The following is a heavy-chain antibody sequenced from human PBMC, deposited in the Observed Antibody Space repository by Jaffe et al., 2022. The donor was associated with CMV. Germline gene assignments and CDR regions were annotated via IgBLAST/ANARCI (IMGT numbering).Heavy chain of an antibody. CDR1: GYTFTSYY. V-gene: IGHV1-46*01. CDR3: ARGFYDILTGYPYPTANWFDP. CDR2: INPSGGST. Sequence: QVQLVQSGAEVKKPGASVKVSCKASGYTFTSYYMHWVRQAPGQGLEWMGIINPSGGSTSYAQKFQGRVTMTRDTSTSTVYMELSSLRSEDTAVYYCARGFYDILTGYPYPTANWFDPWGQGTLVTVSS. J-gene: IGHJ5*02. D-gene: IGHD3-9*01.